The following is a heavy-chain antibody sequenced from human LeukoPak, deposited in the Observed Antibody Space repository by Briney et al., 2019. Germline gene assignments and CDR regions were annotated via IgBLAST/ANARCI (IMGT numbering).Heavy chain of an antibody. Sequence: PGGSLRLSCAASGFTFSDYYMSWIRQGPGKGLAWVSRITSDGSATDYADSVKGRFTISRDNAKNTLYLHMDSLRAEDTAVYYCARDASPGYFDLWGRGTLVTVSS. CDR1: GFTFSDYY. V-gene: IGHV3-74*01. CDR3: ARDASPGYFDL. J-gene: IGHJ2*01. D-gene: IGHD2-15*01. CDR2: ITSDGSAT.